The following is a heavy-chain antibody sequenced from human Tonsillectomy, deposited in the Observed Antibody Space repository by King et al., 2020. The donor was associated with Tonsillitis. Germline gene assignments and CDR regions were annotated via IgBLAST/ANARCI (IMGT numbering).Heavy chain of an antibody. D-gene: IGHD3-3*01. J-gene: IGHJ3*02. CDR1: GFTFEEYA. V-gene: IGHV3-9*01. CDR2: ISWNSGTR. Sequence: VQLVESGGGLVQPGRSLRLSCAASGFTFEEYAMHWVRQAPGKGLEWVSGISWNSGTRGHADSVKGRFTISRDNAKNSLYLQMNGLRHEDTALYYCARAMTTFGVLIIPDAFDIWGQGTMVTVSS. CDR3: ARAMTTFGVLIIPDAFDI.